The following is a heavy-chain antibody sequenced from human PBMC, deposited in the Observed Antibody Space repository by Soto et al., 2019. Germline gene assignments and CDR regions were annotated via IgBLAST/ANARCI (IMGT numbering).Heavy chain of an antibody. D-gene: IGHD3-22*01. V-gene: IGHV4-39*01. J-gene: IGHJ5*02. CDR2: IYYSGTT. CDR1: GDSISSSSYY. CDR3: ARLKGVFFITTYNWFDP. Sequence: SETLSLTCTVSGDSISSSSYYWGWIRQPPGKGLEWIGDIYYSGTTHYNPSLKSRVTISIDTSKNQFSLHLRSVTAADTAVYYCARLKGVFFITTYNWFDPWGQGTPVTVSS.